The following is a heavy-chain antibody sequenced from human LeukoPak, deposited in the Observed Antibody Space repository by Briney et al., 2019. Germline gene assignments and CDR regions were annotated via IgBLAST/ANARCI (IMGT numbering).Heavy chain of an antibody. D-gene: IGHD3-16*02. CDR1: GGSFSGYY. CDR2: IYYSGST. J-gene: IGHJ4*02. Sequence: SETLSLTCAVYGGSFSGYYWSWIRQPPGKGLEWIGSIYYSGSTYYNPSLKSRVTISVDTSKNQFSLKLSSVTAADTAVYYCARHFWSGDYVWGSYRYTSYYFDYWGQGTLVTVSS. V-gene: IGHV4-34*01. CDR3: ARHFWSGDYVWGSYRYTSYYFDY.